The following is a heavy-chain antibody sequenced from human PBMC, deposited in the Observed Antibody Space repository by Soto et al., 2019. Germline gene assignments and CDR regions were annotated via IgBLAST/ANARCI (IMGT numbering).Heavy chain of an antibody. CDR2: ISAHNGNT. CDR3: ARVLQHKLAEGIYQYYVMDV. J-gene: IGHJ6*02. CDR1: GYTFGSYI. V-gene: IGHV1-18*01. D-gene: IGHD2-2*02. Sequence: ASVKVSCKTSGYTFGSYITTWVRQAPGQGLEWMGWISAHNGNTVYAQNLQGRVTMTTDTSTSTAYMELRSLRSDDTAVYYCARVLQHKLAEGIYQYYVMDVWGQGTTVTVSS.